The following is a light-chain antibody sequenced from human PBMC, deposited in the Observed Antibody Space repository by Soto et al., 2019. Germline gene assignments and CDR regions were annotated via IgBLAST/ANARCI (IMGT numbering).Light chain of an antibody. J-gene: IGLJ6*01. Sequence: HSVLTQPRSVSGSPGQSVTISCTGTSTDVGGYNYVSWYQQHPGKVPKLMIYDVSKRPSGVPDRFSGSKSGNTASLTISGLQAEDEAFYYCGESAGMDTLSVFGS. V-gene: IGLV2-11*01. CDR2: DVS. CDR3: GESAGMDTLSV. CDR1: STDVGGYNY.